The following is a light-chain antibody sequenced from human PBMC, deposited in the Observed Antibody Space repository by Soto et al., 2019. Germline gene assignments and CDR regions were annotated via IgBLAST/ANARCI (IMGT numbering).Light chain of an antibody. Sequence: EIVLTQSPGTLSLSPGERATLSCRASQTVSSSYLGWYQQKAGQAPRLLIYGASGRATGIPDRFSGSGSGTDFTLTISRLEPEDFAVYYCQQYGSSPPRTFGQGTKVDIK. V-gene: IGKV3-20*01. CDR1: QTVSSSY. J-gene: IGKJ1*01. CDR2: GAS. CDR3: QQYGSSPPRT.